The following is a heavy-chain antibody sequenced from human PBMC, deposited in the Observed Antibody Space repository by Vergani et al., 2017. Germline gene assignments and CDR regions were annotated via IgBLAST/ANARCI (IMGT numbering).Heavy chain of an antibody. V-gene: IGHV1-69*13. J-gene: IGHJ4*02. Sequence: QVQLVQSGAEVKKPGSPVKVSCKASGGTFSTYAITWVRQAPGQGLEWMGGIIPIFGTANYAQKFQDRVTITADESTSTAYMELSSLRSEDTAVYYCARLPHCSSTSCYALNYWGQGTLVTVSS. CDR1: GGTFSTYA. CDR2: IIPIFGTA. CDR3: ARLPHCSSTSCYALNY. D-gene: IGHD2-2*01.